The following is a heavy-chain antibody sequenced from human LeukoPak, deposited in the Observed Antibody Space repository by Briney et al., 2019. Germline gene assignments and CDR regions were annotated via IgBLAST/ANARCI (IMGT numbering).Heavy chain of an antibody. D-gene: IGHD3-10*01. V-gene: IGHV4-59*01. CDR1: GGSISSYY. CDR3: ARFLSGSDYYYYYMDV. Sequence: SETLSLTCTVSGGSISSYYWSWIRQPPGKGLEWMGYIYYSGSTNYNPSLKSRVTISVDTSKNQFSLKLSSVTAADTAVYYCARFLSGSDYYYYYMDVWGKGTTVTISS. CDR2: IYYSGST. J-gene: IGHJ6*03.